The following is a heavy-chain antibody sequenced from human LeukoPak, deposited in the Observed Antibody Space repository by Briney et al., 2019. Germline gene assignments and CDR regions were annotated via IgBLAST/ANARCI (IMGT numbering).Heavy chain of an antibody. CDR1: GFTFSDYY. D-gene: IGHD3-16*01. Sequence: GSLRLSCAASGFTFSDYYMSWIRQAPGKGLEWVSTIKGIGPTTYYADSLKGRFTISRDNAKNSLFLQMSSLRADDTAIYYCARAGELRYMDVWGKGTAVTVSS. CDR2: IKGIGPTT. CDR3: ARAGELRYMDV. J-gene: IGHJ6*03. V-gene: IGHV3-11*04.